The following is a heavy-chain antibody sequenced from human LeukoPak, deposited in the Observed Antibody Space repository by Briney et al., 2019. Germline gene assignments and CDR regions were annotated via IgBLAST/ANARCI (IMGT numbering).Heavy chain of an antibody. Sequence: PSETLSLTCSVSGGSISLSYYYWGWIRQPPGKALEWIGSIYHSGSTYYNPSLKSRVTISVDTSKNQFSLKLSSVTAADTAVYYCARAEVITYYDFWSGYPDAFDIWGQGTMVTVSS. CDR2: IYHSGST. D-gene: IGHD3-3*01. V-gene: IGHV4-39*07. CDR3: ARAEVITYYDFWSGYPDAFDI. J-gene: IGHJ3*02. CDR1: GGSISLSYYY.